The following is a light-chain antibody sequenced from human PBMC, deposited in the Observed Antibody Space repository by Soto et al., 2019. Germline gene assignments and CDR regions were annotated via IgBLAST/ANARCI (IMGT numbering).Light chain of an antibody. CDR1: QSVRSY. Sequence: EIVLTQSPAPLPLSPGERATLSCRASQSVRSYLAWYQQKPGQAPRVLIYRASIRATGISDRFSGSGSGTDFTLTISRLEPEDFAVYYCQQYGRSPWPFGQGTKVDIK. CDR2: RAS. CDR3: QQYGRSPWP. V-gene: IGKV3-20*01. J-gene: IGKJ1*01.